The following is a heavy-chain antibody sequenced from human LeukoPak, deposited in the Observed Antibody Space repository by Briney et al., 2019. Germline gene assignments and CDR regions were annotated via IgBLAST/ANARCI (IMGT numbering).Heavy chain of an antibody. CDR1: GYTFTSYG. D-gene: IGHD3-10*01. CDR2: ISAYNGNT. CDR3: ASRHYYVSGTETGDYFDF. J-gene: IGHJ4*02. V-gene: IGHV1-18*01. Sequence: GASVKVSCKASGYTFTSYGISWVRQAPGQGLEWMGWISAYNGNTNYAQKLQGRVTMTTDTSTSTAYMELRSLRSDDTAVYYCASRHYYVSGTETGDYFDFWGQGTLVTVSS.